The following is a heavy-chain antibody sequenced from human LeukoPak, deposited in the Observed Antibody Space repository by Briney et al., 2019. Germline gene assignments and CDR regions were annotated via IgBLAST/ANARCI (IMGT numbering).Heavy chain of an antibody. J-gene: IGHJ4*02. CDR3: AKGEVVWSHFDF. V-gene: IGHV3-30*18. D-gene: IGHD2-15*01. Sequence: GGSLRLSCAASGFTFSNYGIHWVRQAPGKGLEWVALISYDGNNKFYADSVKGRFTISRDNSRNTLYLQMNSLRAEDTAVYYCAKGEVVWSHFDFWGQGTLVTVSS. CDR1: GFTFSNYG. CDR2: ISYDGNNK.